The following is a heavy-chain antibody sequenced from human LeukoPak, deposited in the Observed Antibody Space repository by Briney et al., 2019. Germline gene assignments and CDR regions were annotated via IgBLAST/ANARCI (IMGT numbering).Heavy chain of an antibody. D-gene: IGHD1-26*01. CDR1: RYTFPSYD. CDR3: ASGRSRSYVP. CDR2: MNPNSGNT. V-gene: IGHV1-8*03. J-gene: IGHJ5*02. Sequence: ASVKVSYKASRYTFPSYDINWVRQATGQGLEWMGWMNPNSGNTGYAQKFQGRVTITRNTSISTAYMELSSLRSEDTAVYYCASGRSRSYVPCGQGTLVTVSS.